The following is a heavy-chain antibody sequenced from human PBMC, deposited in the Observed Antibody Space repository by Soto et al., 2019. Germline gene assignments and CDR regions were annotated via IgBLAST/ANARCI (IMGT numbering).Heavy chain of an antibody. CDR1: GFSFSTHA. J-gene: IGHJ4*02. CDR2: ISSGGTTT. Sequence: DVELLESGGGLVQPGGSLRLSCTASGFSFSTHAMSWVRQAPGKGLEWVSSISSGGTTTFYAASVEGRFTISRDNAKNSLYLEMDSLRPEDTALYYCTKSRGVAGRPLDDWGQGTLVTVSS. CDR3: TKSRGVAGRPLDD. D-gene: IGHD6-6*01. V-gene: IGHV3-23*01.